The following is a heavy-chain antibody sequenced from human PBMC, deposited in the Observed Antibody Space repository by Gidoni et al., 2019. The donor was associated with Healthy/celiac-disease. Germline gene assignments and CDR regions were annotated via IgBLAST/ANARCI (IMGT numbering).Heavy chain of an antibody. J-gene: IGHJ4*02. CDR1: GFTFSSYG. Sequence: QVQLVESGGGVVQPGRSLRLSCAPSGFTFSSYGMHWVRQAPGKGLEWVAVIWYDGSNKYYADSVKGRFTISRDNSKNTLYLQMNSLRAEDTAVYYCAREAVTAMVYYFDYWGQGTLVTVSS. CDR2: IWYDGSNK. V-gene: IGHV3-33*01. CDR3: AREAVTAMVYYFDY. D-gene: IGHD5-18*01.